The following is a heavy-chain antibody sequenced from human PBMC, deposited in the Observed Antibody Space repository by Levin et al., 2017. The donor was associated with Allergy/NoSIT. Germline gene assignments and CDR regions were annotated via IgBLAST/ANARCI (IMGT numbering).Heavy chain of an antibody. CDR2: IIPIFGTA. CDR1: GGTFSSYA. D-gene: IGHD3-22*01. J-gene: IGHJ5*02. Sequence: KISCKASGGTFSSYAISWVRQAPGQGLEWMGGIIPIFGTANYAQKFQGRVTITADESTSTAYMELSSLRSEDTAVYYCARGYYYDSSGYPNWFDPWGQGTLVTVSS. CDR3: ARGYYYDSSGYPNWFDP. V-gene: IGHV1-69*01.